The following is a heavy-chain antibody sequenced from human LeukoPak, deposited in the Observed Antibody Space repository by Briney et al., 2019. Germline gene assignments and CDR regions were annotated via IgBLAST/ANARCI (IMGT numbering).Heavy chain of an antibody. CDR3: ARRISGYYIDY. Sequence: GESLKISCKGSGYTFTNYWIGWVRQMPGKGLEWMGIIWPSDSDIRYSPSFQGQVTISADKSISTAYLQWSSLKASDTAIYFCARRISGYYIDYWGQGALVSVSS. J-gene: IGHJ4*02. CDR1: GYTFTNYW. V-gene: IGHV5-51*01. D-gene: IGHD1-26*01. CDR2: IWPSDSDI.